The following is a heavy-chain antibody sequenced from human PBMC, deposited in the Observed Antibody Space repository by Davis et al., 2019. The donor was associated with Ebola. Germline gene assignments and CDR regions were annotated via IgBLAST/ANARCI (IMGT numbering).Heavy chain of an antibody. CDR3: ASQDSSGYGDY. Sequence: PSETLSLTCAVYGGSFSGYYWSWIRQPPGKGLEWIGEINHSGSTNYNPSLKSRVTISVDTSKNQFSLKLSSVTAADTAVYYCASQDSSGYGDYWGQGTLVTVSS. D-gene: IGHD3-22*01. CDR1: GGSFSGYY. CDR2: INHSGST. V-gene: IGHV4-34*01. J-gene: IGHJ4*02.